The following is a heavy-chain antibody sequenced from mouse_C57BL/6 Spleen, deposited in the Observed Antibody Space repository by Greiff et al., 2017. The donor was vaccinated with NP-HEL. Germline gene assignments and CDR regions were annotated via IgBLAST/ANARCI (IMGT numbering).Heavy chain of an antibody. CDR1: GFTFSDYG. D-gene: IGHD2-3*01. J-gene: IGHJ3*01. Sequence: EVQLVESGGGLVKPGGSLKLSCAASGFTFSDYGMHWVRQAPEKGLEWVAYISSGSSTIYYADTVKGRFTISRDNAKNTLFLQMTSLRSEDTSMFYDAGDGYCFAYWGQGTRVTVAA. CDR3: AGDGYCFAY. CDR2: ISSGSSTI. V-gene: IGHV5-17*01.